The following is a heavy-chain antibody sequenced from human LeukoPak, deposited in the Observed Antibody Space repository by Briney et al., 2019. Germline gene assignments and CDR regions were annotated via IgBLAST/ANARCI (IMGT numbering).Heavy chain of an antibody. D-gene: IGHD3-10*01. CDR2: IRYDGSNK. V-gene: IGHV3-30*02. CDR1: GFPFSSYA. CDR3: AKRDLRGITMVRGALGY. J-gene: IGHJ4*02. Sequence: GSLRLSFAASGFPFSSYAMHWVRPAPGKGLEWVAFIRYDGSNKYYADSVKGRFTISRDNSKNTLYLQMNSLRAEDTAVYYCAKRDLRGITMVRGALGYWGQGTLVTVSS.